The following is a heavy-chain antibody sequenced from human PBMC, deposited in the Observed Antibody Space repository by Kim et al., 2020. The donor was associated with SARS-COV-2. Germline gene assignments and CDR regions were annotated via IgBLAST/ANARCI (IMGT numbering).Heavy chain of an antibody. V-gene: IGHV3-66*01. CDR2: T. D-gene: IGHD2-21*01. CDR3: ARDQFPYGMDV. Sequence: TYFADSVKVRFTISRDNSKNTLYLQMNSLRAEDTAVYYCARDQFPYGMDVWGQGTTVTVSS. J-gene: IGHJ6*02.